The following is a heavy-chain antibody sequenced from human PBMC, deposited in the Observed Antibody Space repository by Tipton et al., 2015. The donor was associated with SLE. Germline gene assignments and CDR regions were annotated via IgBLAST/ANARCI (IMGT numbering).Heavy chain of an antibody. V-gene: IGHV3-23*03. J-gene: IGHJ3*01. CDR2: IYSGGET. CDR3: AKFVWNRPGRSFDF. D-gene: IGHD1-1*01. Sequence: SLRHSCAASGFMFSSYGMSWVRQAPGKGLEWVSVIYSGGETYYGDPVKGRFTIARDNSINMLYLQMNSLRAEDTAVYYCAKFVWNRPGRSFDFWGQGTMVTVSS. CDR1: GFMFSSYG.